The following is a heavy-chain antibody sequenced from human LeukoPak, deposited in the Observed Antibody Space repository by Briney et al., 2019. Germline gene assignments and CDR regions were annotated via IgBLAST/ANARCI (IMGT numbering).Heavy chain of an antibody. CDR1: GGSISSGDSY. Sequence: SETLSLTCTVSGGSISSGDSYWSWIRQPPGKGLEWIGYIYYSGSTNYNPSLKSRVTISIDTSKNQFSLKLNSVTAADTAVYYCARDLIHRDDSNAAWGQGTLVSVSS. V-gene: IGHV4-61*08. CDR3: ARDLIHRDDSNAA. J-gene: IGHJ5*02. CDR2: IYYSGST. D-gene: IGHD2-8*01.